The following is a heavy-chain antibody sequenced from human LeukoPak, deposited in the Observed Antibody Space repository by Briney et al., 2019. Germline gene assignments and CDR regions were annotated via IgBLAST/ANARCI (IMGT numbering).Heavy chain of an antibody. CDR1: GFTFSSYA. V-gene: IGHV3-30-3*01. J-gene: IGHJ4*02. D-gene: IGHD2-15*01. CDR3: ARDPRYCSGGSCYPGYYFDY. CDR2: ISYDGSNK. Sequence: PGRSLRLSCAASGFTFSSYAMHWVRQAPGKGLEWVAVISYDGSNKYYADSVKGRFTISRDNSKNTLYLQMNSLRAEDTAVYYCARDPRYCSGGSCYPGYYFDYWGQGTLVTVSS.